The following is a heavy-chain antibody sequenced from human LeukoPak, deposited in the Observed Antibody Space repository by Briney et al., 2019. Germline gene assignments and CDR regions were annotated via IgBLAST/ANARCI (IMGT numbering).Heavy chain of an antibody. D-gene: IGHD3-16*02. CDR1: GFTFDDYA. CDR3: ARDAFGGVIVTNYMDV. V-gene: IGHV3-20*04. Sequence: PGGSLRLSCAASGFTFDDYAMHWVRQAPGKGLEWVSGINWNGGSTGYADSVKGRFTISRDNAKNSLYLQMNSLRAEDTASYYCARDAFGGVIVTNYMDVWGKGTTVTVSS. CDR2: INWNGGST. J-gene: IGHJ6*03.